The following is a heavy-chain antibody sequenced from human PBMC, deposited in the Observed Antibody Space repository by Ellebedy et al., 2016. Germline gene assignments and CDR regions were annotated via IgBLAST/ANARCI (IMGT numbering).Heavy chain of an antibody. D-gene: IGHD3-22*01. CDR3: ARDYRLLHSDSSGFYRNYFEY. V-gene: IGHV3-7*03. CDR1: GFSFSSYW. J-gene: IGHJ4*02. CDR2: INQGGSEI. Sequence: GESLKISXETSGFSFSSYWMSWVRQAPGKGLEWVATINQGGSEIYYVDSVKGRFTISRDNGKKSLYLQMDSLRAEDTAVYYCARDYRLLHSDSSGFYRNYFEYWGQGTLVTVSS.